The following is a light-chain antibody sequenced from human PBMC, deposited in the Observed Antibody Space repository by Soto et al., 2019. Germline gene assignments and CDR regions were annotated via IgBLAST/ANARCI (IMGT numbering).Light chain of an antibody. CDR3: AAWDDSLSVVV. CDR2: RNN. J-gene: IGLJ2*01. Sequence: QSVLTQPPSASGTPGQTVTISCSGSSSNIGTNYVYWYQQLPGTAPNLLIYRNNQRPSGVPDRFSGSKSGTSASLAISGLRSEDEADYYCAAWDDSLSVVVFGGGTKVTVL. CDR1: SSNIGTNY. V-gene: IGLV1-47*01.